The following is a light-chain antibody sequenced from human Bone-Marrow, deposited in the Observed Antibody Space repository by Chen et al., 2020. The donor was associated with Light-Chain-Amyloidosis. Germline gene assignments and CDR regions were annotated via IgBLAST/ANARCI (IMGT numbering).Light chain of an antibody. CDR1: NIGATS. J-gene: IGLJ3*02. V-gene: IGLV3-21*02. CDR3: QVWDRSSDRPV. Sequence: SYVLTQPSSVSVAPGQTAPLACWGNNIGATSVHWYQQTPGQAPLLVVYDDSDRPSGIPERLSGSNSGNTATLTISRVEAGDEADYYCQVWDRSSDRPVFGGGTKLTVL. CDR2: DDS.